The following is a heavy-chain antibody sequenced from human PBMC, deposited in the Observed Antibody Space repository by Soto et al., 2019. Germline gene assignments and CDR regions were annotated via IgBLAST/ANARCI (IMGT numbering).Heavy chain of an antibody. CDR2: TSGGGGTT. V-gene: IGHV3-23*01. D-gene: IGHD2-2*01. Sequence: EVQLLESGGGLVQPGGSLRLSCAASGFTFNSYAMSWVRQAPGKGLEWVSITSGGGGTTYYADSVKGRFAISRDNSKNTLYLEMHSLRAEDTAVYFCAKRYHTTTSCFDYWGQGTLVTVSS. CDR3: AKRYHTTTSCFDY. J-gene: IGHJ4*02. CDR1: GFTFNSYA.